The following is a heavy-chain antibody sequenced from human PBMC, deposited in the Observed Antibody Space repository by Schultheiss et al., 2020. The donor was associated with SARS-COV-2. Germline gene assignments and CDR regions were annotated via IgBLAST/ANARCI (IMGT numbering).Heavy chain of an antibody. J-gene: IGHJ4*02. V-gene: IGHV4-59*01. D-gene: IGHD6-6*01. CDR3: TRLRYSSSSGLDY. CDR2: IYYSGST. Sequence: SETLSLTCTVSGGSISSYYWSWIRQPPGKGLEWIGYIYYSGSTNYNPSLKSRVTISVDTSKNQFSLELSSVTAADTAVYYCTRLRYSSSSGLDYWGQGTLVTVSS. CDR1: GGSISSYY.